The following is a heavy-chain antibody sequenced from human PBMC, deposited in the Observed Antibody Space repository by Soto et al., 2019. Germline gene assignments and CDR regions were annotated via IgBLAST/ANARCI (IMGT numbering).Heavy chain of an antibody. CDR3: ARAQRFSDWFDP. CDR2: IYSSGST. Sequence: SETLSLTCTVSGGAISIYYWTWIRQTAGKGLEWIGRIYSSGSTKYNPALQSRVTMSLDTSNNQFSLRLTSVTAADTAVYYCARAQRFSDWFDPWGQGTLVT. D-gene: IGHD3-3*01. CDR1: GGAISIYY. V-gene: IGHV4-4*07. J-gene: IGHJ5*02.